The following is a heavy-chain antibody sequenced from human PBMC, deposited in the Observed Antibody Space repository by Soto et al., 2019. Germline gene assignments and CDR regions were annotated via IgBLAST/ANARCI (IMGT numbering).Heavy chain of an antibody. D-gene: IGHD3-22*01. Sequence: SPTLSLPCVISGDSVPSNRATWNWARPSPSRGLEWLGRTYYRSKWKNDYALSVNSRIIINPDTSKNQLSLQLSTVNPDDTAIYYCVRGVDRSFDYWGQGTLVTVSS. CDR2: TYYRSKWKN. V-gene: IGHV6-1*01. CDR3: VRGVDRSFDY. J-gene: IGHJ4*02. CDR1: GDSVPSNRAT.